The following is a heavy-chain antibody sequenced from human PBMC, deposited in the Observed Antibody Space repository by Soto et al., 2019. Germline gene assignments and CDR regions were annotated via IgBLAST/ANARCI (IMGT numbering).Heavy chain of an antibody. CDR3: ARGGGCGGGSCNVDY. J-gene: IGHJ4*02. CDR1: GFTFSSYS. Sequence: VQLVESGGGLVQPGGSLRLSCAASGFTFSSYSMNWVRQAPGKALEWVSYISSSSSTIYYSDSVKVRFTISRDNAKNSLYLQMNSLRAEDTAVYYCARGGGCGGGSCNVDYWGPGTLVTVSS. V-gene: IGHV3-48*01. D-gene: IGHD2-15*01. CDR2: ISSSSSTI.